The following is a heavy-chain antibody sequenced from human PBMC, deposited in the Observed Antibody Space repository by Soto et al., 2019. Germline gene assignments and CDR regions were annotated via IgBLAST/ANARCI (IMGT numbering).Heavy chain of an antibody. CDR1: GYSFTTNW. Sequence: PGESLKISCKGSGYSFTTNWIGWVRQMPGKGLEWMGVIYPGDSDTRYSPSFQGQVAISADKSINTAYLQWSSLKAADTAMYYCARHSGVAEDGTDWGQGTLVTVSS. V-gene: IGHV5-51*01. CDR2: IYPGDSDT. CDR3: ARHSGVAEDGTD. J-gene: IGHJ1*01. D-gene: IGHD6-13*01.